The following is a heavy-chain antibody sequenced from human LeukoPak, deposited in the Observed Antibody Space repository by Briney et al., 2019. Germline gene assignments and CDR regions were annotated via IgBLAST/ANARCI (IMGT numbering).Heavy chain of an antibody. V-gene: IGHV1-24*01. D-gene: IGHD3-22*01. CDR2: VGHEDGTT. CDR1: GSTLSNIS. Sequence: ASVKVSCKVSGSTLSNISIDWVRQAPGKGPEWMGSVGHEDGTTIHAQKFQGRFNMTVDTATDTAYMEMSSLMSEDTAIYYCATGAIVFDYWGQGTLVTVSS. CDR3: ATGAIVFDY. J-gene: IGHJ4*02.